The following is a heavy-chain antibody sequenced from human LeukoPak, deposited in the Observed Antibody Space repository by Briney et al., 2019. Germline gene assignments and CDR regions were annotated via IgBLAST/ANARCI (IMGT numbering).Heavy chain of an antibody. Sequence: GGSLRLSCAASGFTVSSNYMSWVRQAPGKGLEWVSVIYSGGSTYYADSVKGRFTISRDNSKNTLYLQMNSLRAEDTAVYYCARDDSITMVRSDYWGQGTLVTVSS. D-gene: IGHD3-10*01. J-gene: IGHJ4*02. CDR3: ARDDSITMVRSDY. V-gene: IGHV3-53*01. CDR1: GFTVSSNY. CDR2: IYSGGST.